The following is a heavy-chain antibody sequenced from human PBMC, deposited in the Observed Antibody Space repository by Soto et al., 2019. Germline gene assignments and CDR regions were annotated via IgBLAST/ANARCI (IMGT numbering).Heavy chain of an antibody. CDR3: AKGRPGVAAAPDY. V-gene: IGHV3-23*01. Sequence: GESLKISCAASGFTFSDFAMAWVRQAPGKGLVWVSSASGSGSGTYYADSVKGRFTISRDNSKNTLFLHMTNLRAGDTALYFCAKGRPGVAAAPDYWGQGTLVTVSS. J-gene: IGHJ4*02. CDR2: ASGSGSGT. CDR1: GFTFSDFA. D-gene: IGHD2-21*01.